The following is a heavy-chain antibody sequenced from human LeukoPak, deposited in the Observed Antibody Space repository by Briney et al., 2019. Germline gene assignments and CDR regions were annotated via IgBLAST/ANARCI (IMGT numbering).Heavy chain of an antibody. CDR1: GGTFSSYA. CDR2: IIPILGIA. Sequence: GASVKVSCKASGGTFSSYAISWVQQAPGQGLEWMGRIIPILGIANYAQKFQGRVTITADKSTSTAYMELSSLRSEDTAVYYCASYDSSGYYNGAFDIWGQGTMVTVSS. J-gene: IGHJ3*02. D-gene: IGHD3-22*01. V-gene: IGHV1-69*04. CDR3: ASYDSSGYYNGAFDI.